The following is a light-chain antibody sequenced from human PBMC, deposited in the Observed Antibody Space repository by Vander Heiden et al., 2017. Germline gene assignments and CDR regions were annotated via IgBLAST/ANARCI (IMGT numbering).Light chain of an antibody. CDR1: STDVGGYLY. V-gene: IGLV2-14*03. CDR2: DVS. J-gene: IGLJ1*01. CDR3: CSYTSSSTYV. Sequence: QSALTQPASVSGSPGQSITISCTGTSTDVGGYLYVSWYQQHPGKTPKLLIYDVSHRPSGVSLRFSASKSGDTASLTISGLQADDEADYYCCSYTSSSTYVFGTGTKVTVL.